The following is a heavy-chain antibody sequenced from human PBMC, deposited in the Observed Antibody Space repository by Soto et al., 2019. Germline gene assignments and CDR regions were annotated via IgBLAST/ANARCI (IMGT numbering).Heavy chain of an antibody. Sequence: GGSLRLSCAASGFTFSSYSMNWVRQAPGKGLEWVSSISSSSSYIYYADSVKGRFTISRDNAKNSLYLQMNSLRAEDTAVYYCASARPLLGYCSGGSCYSRTGDAFDIWGQGTMVTVSS. CDR3: ASARPLLGYCSGGSCYSRTGDAFDI. V-gene: IGHV3-21*01. J-gene: IGHJ3*02. CDR1: GFTFSSYS. CDR2: ISSSSSYI. D-gene: IGHD2-15*01.